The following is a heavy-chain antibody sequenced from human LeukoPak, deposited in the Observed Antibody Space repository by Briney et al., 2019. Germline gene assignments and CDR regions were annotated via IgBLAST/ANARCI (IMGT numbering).Heavy chain of an antibody. Sequence: SETLSLTCAVYGGSFSGYYWSWIRQPPGKGLEWIGEINHSGSTNYNPSLKSRVTISVDTSKNQFSLKLSSMTAADTAVYYCARFGSTPGPWGQGTLVTVSS. CDR2: INHSGST. CDR1: GGSFSGYY. V-gene: IGHV4-34*01. D-gene: IGHD3-10*01. CDR3: ARFGSTPGP. J-gene: IGHJ4*02.